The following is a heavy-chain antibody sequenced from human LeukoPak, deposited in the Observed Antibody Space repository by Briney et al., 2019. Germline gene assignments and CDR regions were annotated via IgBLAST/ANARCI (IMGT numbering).Heavy chain of an antibody. J-gene: IGHJ3*02. Sequence: SETLSLTCIVSGGSTSGGNYYWGWIRRPPGKGLEWIVGISSSGNTYYNPSLKSRITISIDTSKNHFSLKLSSVTAADTAVYYCARDWIAVADAFDIWGQGTMVTVSS. V-gene: IGHV4-39*02. CDR1: GGSTSGGNYY. D-gene: IGHD6-19*01. CDR3: ARDWIAVADAFDI. CDR2: ISSSGNT.